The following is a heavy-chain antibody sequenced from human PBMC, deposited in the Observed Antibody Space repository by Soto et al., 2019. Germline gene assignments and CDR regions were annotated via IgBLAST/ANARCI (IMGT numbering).Heavy chain of an antibody. CDR1: GFTFSSFG. CDR3: VKGPWGGDY. D-gene: IGHD3-16*01. CDR2: ISNSGGHI. V-gene: IGHV3-23*01. J-gene: IGHJ4*02. Sequence: EMQLLESGGGLVQPGGSLRLSCAASGFTFSSFGMTWVRQAPGKGLEWISEISNSGGHIYFADPVKGRFTISRDNSKNTMDLQMNNLGAGDTARNYCVKGPWGGDYWGQGTAVTVSS.